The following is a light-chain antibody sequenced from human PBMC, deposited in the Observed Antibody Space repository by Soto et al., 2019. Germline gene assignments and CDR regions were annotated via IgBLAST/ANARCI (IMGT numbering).Light chain of an antibody. CDR1: QSVSSNY. CDR3: QQYGRSPAT. Sequence: EIVLTQSPGTLSLSPGERATLSCRASQSVSSNYLAWYQQKPGQAPRLLIFGASSRASGIPDRFSGSGSGKSFTQTIGRLEPEDFAVYYCQQYGRSPATFGQGTKVEIK. J-gene: IGKJ1*01. V-gene: IGKV3-20*01. CDR2: GAS.